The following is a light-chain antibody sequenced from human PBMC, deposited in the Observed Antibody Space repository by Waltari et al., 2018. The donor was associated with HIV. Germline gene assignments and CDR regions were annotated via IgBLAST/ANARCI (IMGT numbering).Light chain of an antibody. CDR1: RSVGSS. V-gene: IGKV3-15*01. J-gene: IGKJ1*01. CDR2: GAS. Sequence: EVVMTQSPATLLESPGKTANLSCRASRSVGSSLAWYQQKPGRGPRLLIYGASSRASDVPPTFSGSGAGTDFSLSISSPRSDDVGIYYCQQYSTWPLTFGRGTTVEIK. CDR3: QQYSTWPLT.